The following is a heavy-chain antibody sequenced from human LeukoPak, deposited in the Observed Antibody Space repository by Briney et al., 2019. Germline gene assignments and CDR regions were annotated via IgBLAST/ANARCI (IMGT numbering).Heavy chain of an antibody. CDR1: GYTFTSYY. J-gene: IGHJ4*02. D-gene: IGHD3-22*01. V-gene: IGHV1-46*01. Sequence: ASVTVSCKASGYTFTSYYMHWVRQAPGQGLEWMGIINPSGGSASYAQKFQGRVTMTRNTSISTAYMELSSLRSEDTAVYYCARGGRAVYYYDSSGYYPYWGQGTLVTVSS. CDR3: ARGGRAVYYYDSSGYYPY. CDR2: INPSGGSA.